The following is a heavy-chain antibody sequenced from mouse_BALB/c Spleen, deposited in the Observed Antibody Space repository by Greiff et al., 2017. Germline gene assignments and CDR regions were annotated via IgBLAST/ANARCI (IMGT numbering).Heavy chain of an antibody. Sequence: QLPQSGPELVRPGASVKMSCKASGYTFTSYWLHWVKQRPGQGLEWFGMIDPSNSETRLNQKFKDKATLNVDKSSNTAYMQLSSMTSEDSAVYDCARGGRRRGNYLDYGGKGTTRTVSS. CDR3: ARGGRRRGNYLDY. CDR1: GYTFTSYW. J-gene: IGHJ2*01. V-gene: IGHV1S127*01. CDR2: IDPSNSET.